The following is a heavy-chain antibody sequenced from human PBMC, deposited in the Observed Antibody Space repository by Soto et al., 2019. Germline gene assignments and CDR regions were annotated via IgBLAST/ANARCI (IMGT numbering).Heavy chain of an antibody. Sequence: QITLKESGPTLVKPTQTLTLTCTFSGFSLSSTRMAVGWIRQPPGKALEWLALIYWDDDKRYSPFLKSRLTITKDTSKHQVVLTMSIMDPVDTARYYCAHIVVAGLGYYFDYWGQGTLVTVSS. CDR3: AHIVVAGLGYYFDY. J-gene: IGHJ4*02. CDR1: GFSLSSTRMA. D-gene: IGHD6-19*01. V-gene: IGHV2-5*02. CDR2: IYWDDDK.